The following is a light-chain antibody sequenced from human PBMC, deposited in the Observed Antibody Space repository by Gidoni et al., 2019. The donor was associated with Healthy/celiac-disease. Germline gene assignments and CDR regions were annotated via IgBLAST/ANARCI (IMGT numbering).Light chain of an antibody. CDR2: AAS. CDR3: QQGYSTPWT. J-gene: IGKJ1*01. V-gene: IGKV1-39*01. Sequence: DIQMTESPSSLSASVGDRVTITCRESQSISSYLNWYQQKPGKAPKLLIYAASSLQSGVPSRFSGSGSGTDFTLTISSLQPEDFATYYCQQGYSTPWTFGQXTKVEIK. CDR1: QSISSY.